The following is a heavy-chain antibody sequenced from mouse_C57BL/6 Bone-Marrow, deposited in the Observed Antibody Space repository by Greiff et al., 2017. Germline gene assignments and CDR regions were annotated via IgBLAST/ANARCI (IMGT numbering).Heavy chain of an antibody. Sequence: EVMLVESGGDLVKPGGSLKLSCAASGFTFSSYGMSWVRQTPDKRLEWVATISSCGSYTYYPDSVKGRFTISRDNAKNTLYLQMSSLKSEDTAMYYCARLGGYDGAWFAYWGQGTLVTVSA. CDR3: ARLGGYDGAWFAY. CDR1: GFTFSSYG. V-gene: IGHV5-6*01. D-gene: IGHD2-2*01. CDR2: ISSCGSYT. J-gene: IGHJ3*01.